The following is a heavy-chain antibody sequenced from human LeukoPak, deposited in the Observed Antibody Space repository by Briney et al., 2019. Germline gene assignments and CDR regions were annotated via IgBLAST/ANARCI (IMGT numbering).Heavy chain of an antibody. Sequence: SDTLSLTCTVSGGSISSNYWSWIRQPTGKGLECIGYISYSGTTSYNPSLESRVTMSVGTSKNQFSLKLTSVTAADTAVYYCARWPSTWSFDYWGQGTLVTVSS. CDR3: ARWPSTWSFDY. V-gene: IGHV4-59*07. J-gene: IGHJ4*02. CDR1: GGSISSNY. D-gene: IGHD6-13*01. CDR2: ISYSGTT.